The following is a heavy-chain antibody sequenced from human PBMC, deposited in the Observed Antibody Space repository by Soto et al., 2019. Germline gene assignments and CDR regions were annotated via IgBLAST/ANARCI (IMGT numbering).Heavy chain of an antibody. J-gene: IGHJ5*02. Sequence: GESLKISCAASGFTFRSFTMNWVRQAPGKGLEWVSTISSNSAYIYYTDALRGRLTISRDNAKNSLHLQMNSLRAEDTAVYYCTRDASRDSSARGWFDPWGPGTLVTVSS. D-gene: IGHD6-13*01. V-gene: IGHV3-21*01. CDR1: GFTFRSFT. CDR3: TRDASRDSSARGWFDP. CDR2: ISSNSAYI.